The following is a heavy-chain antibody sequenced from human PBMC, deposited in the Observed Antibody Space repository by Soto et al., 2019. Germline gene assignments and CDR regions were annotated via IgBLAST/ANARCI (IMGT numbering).Heavy chain of an antibody. CDR2: INPNSGGT. D-gene: IGHD3-10*01. J-gene: IGHJ5*02. CDR1: GYTFTGYY. V-gene: IGHV1-2*04. CDR3: ARETRGYYGSGSYYTNWFDP. Sequence: QVQLVQSGAEVKKPGASVKVSCKASGYTFTGYYMHWVRQAPGQGLEWMGWINPNSGGTNYAQKFQGWVTMTRDRSISTAYMELSRLRSDDTAVYYCARETRGYYGSGSYYTNWFDPWGQGTLVTVSS.